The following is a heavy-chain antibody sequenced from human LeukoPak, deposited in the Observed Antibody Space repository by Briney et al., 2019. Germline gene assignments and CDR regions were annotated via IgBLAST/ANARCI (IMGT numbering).Heavy chain of an antibody. D-gene: IGHD2-2*01. CDR1: GGSFSGYY. V-gene: IGHV4-59*01. CDR3: ASGPRDIVVLPAADWYFDL. J-gene: IGHJ2*01. CDR2: IYYSGST. Sequence: PSETLSLTCAVYGGSFSGYYWSWIRQPPGKGLEWIGYIYYSGSTNYNPSLKSRVTISVDTSKNQFSLKLSSVTAADTAVYYCASGPRDIVVLPAADWYFDLWGRGTLVTVSS.